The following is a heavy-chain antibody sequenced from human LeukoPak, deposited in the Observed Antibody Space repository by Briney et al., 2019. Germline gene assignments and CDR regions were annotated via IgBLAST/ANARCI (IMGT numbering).Heavy chain of an antibody. V-gene: IGHV3-23*01. CDR1: GFTVSSYD. D-gene: IGHD2-15*01. Sequence: PGGSLRLSCAASGFTVSSYDMTWVRQAPGRGLEWASSIRPSGDNTYYGDSVKGRFTISRDNAKNPLYLQMNSLRAEDTAVYYCATTVPWRVVAVVAFDIWGQGTMVTVSS. CDR3: ATTVPWRVVAVVAFDI. J-gene: IGHJ3*02. CDR2: IRPSGDNT.